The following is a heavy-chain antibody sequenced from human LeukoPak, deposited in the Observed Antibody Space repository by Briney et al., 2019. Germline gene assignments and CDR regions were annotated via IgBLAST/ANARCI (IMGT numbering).Heavy chain of an antibody. D-gene: IGHD3-10*01. CDR1: GYTFTGYY. J-gene: IGHJ4*02. V-gene: IGHV1-2*02. CDR2: INPNSGGT. Sequence: ASVKVSCKASGYTFTGYYMHWVRQAPGQGLEWMGWINPNSGGTNYAQKFQGRVTMTRDTSISTAYMELSRLRSDDTAVYYCARDPHYYGSGSYYSYFDYWGQGTLVTVSS. CDR3: ARDPHYYGSGSYYSYFDY.